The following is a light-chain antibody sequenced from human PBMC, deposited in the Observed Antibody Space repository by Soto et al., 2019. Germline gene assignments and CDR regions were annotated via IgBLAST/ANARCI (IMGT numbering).Light chain of an antibody. CDR1: TIALGGFNY. V-gene: IGLV2-8*01. CDR3: SSYAGSNNYVV. CDR2: EVS. J-gene: IGLJ2*01. Sequence: QSVLTQPPSASGSPGQSVTLSGPETTIALGGFNYFSWYQQHPGKAPKLMIYEVSRRPSGVPDRFSGSKSGNTASLTVSGLQAEDEADYYCSSYAGSNNYVVFGGGTKVTVL.